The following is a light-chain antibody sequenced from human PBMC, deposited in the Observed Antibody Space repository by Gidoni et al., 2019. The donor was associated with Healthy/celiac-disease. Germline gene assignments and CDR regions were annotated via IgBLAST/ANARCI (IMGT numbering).Light chain of an antibody. CDR2: LGC. J-gene: IGKJ1*01. Sequence: DIVMTQSPLSLPVTPGEPASISSRSSQSLLHSNGYNCLDWYLQPPGQSPQLLIYLGCNRTSGVPDRFSGSGSGTDFTLKISRVEDDVVGFYYCMQALQTPWTFGQGTKVEIK. CDR1: QSLLHSNGYNC. CDR3: MQALQTPWT. V-gene: IGKV2-28*01.